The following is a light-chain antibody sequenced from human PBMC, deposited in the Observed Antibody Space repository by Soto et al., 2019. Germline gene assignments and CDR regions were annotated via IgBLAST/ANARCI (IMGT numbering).Light chain of an antibody. J-gene: IGLJ1*01. CDR3: SSHTSGSTRV. V-gene: IGLV2-14*01. Sequence: QSALTQPASGSGSPGQSIAISCTGTSSDVGGYDHVSWYQQQPDKAPKLMIYEVTKRPSGVSNRFSGSKSGNTASLTISGLQSEDEADYYCSSHTSGSTRVFGTGTKVTVL. CDR2: EVT. CDR1: SSDVGGYDH.